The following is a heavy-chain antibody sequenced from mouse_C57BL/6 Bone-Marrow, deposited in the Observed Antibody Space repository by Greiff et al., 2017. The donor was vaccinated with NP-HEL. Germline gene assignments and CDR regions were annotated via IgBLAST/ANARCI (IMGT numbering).Heavy chain of an antibody. V-gene: IGHV1-59*01. CDR3: ARRDYDGGDYYAMDY. CDR1: GYTFTSYW. J-gene: IGHJ4*01. D-gene: IGHD2-4*01. CDR2: IDPSDSYT. Sequence: VQLQQSGAELVRPGTSVKLSCKASGYTFTSYWMHWVKQRPGQGLEWIGVIDPSDSYTNYNQKFKGKATLTVDTSSSTAYMQLSSLTSEDSAVYYCARRDYDGGDYYAMDYWGQGTSVTVSS.